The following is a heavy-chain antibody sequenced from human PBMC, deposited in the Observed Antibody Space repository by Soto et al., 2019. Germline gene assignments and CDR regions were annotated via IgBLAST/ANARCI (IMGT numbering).Heavy chain of an antibody. D-gene: IGHD2-2*01. CDR3: ARRYCISTSCHYYGMDV. Sequence: QVQLVQSGAEVKNPGSSVKVSCKASGGTFSTYTINWVRQAPGQGLEWMGGIIPMFGTANYAQKFQGRVTITADESTSTAYMELSSLRSEDTAVYYCARRYCISTSCHYYGMDVWGQGTTVTVSS. J-gene: IGHJ6*02. V-gene: IGHV1-69*12. CDR1: GGTFSTYT. CDR2: IIPMFGTA.